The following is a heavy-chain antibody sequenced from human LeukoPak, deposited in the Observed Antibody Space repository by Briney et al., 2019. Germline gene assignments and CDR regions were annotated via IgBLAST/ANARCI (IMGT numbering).Heavy chain of an antibody. CDR1: GFTFSDAW. Sequence: GGSLRLSCVASGFTFSDAWMSWVRQAPGKGLEWVDRIKSKIEGGTIDYGAPVKGRFTISRDDSRNTLYLQMNSLKTEDTAVYYCTTRRQDGWWGKGTPVTVS. D-gene: IGHD2-15*01. CDR2: IKSKIEGGTI. V-gene: IGHV3-15*01. J-gene: IGHJ4*02. CDR3: TTRRQDGW.